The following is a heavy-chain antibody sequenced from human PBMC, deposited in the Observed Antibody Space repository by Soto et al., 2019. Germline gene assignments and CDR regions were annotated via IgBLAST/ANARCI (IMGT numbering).Heavy chain of an antibody. CDR1: GGSFSGYY. D-gene: IGHD4-17*01. Sequence: PSETLSLTCAVYGGSFSGYYWTWIRQPPGKRLEWIGYIYYSGTTNYNPSLKSRVTISVDTSKNQFSLKLSSVTAADTAVYYCARVRTGDLYYFDYWGQGTLVTVSS. CDR2: IYYSGTT. CDR3: ARVRTGDLYYFDY. V-gene: IGHV4-59*01. J-gene: IGHJ4*02.